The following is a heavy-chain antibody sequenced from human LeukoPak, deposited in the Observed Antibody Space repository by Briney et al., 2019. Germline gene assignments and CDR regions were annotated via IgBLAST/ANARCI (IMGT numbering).Heavy chain of an antibody. J-gene: IGHJ4*02. V-gene: IGHV3-43D*03. Sequence: GGSLRLSCAASGFTFDDYAMHWVRQAPGKGLEWVSLISWDGGSTYYADSVKGRFTISRDNSKNTLYLQMNSLRAEDTAVYYCAKQKGNVVVPAAIFDYWGQGTLVTVSS. CDR1: GFTFDDYA. CDR3: AKQKGNVVVPAAIFDY. CDR2: ISWDGGST. D-gene: IGHD2-2*01.